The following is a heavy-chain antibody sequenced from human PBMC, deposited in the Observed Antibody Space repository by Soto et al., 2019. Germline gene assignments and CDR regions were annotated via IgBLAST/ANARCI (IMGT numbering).Heavy chain of an antibody. CDR2: INHSGST. CDR1: GGSFSGYY. V-gene: IGHV4-34*01. Sequence: SETLSLTCAVYGGSFSGYYWSWIRQPPGKGLEWIGEINHSGSTNYNPSLKSRVTISVDTSKNQFSLKLSSVTAADTAVYYCARGRFKQPPDYWGQGTLVTVSS. J-gene: IGHJ4*02. CDR3: ARGRFKQPPDY. D-gene: IGHD5-18*01.